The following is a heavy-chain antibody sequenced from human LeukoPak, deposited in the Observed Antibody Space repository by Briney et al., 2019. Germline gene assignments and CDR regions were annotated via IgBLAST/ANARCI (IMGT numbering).Heavy chain of an antibody. CDR2: ISGSGGST. V-gene: IGHV3-23*01. D-gene: IGHD5-18*01. Sequence: PGGSLRLSCAASGFTFSSYAMNWVRQAPGKGLEWVSAISGSGGSTYYADSVKGRFTISRDNSKNTLYLQMNSLRAEDTAVYYCAKAPSYGLRAYYFDYWGQGTLVTVSS. CDR1: GFTFSSYA. CDR3: AKAPSYGLRAYYFDY. J-gene: IGHJ4*02.